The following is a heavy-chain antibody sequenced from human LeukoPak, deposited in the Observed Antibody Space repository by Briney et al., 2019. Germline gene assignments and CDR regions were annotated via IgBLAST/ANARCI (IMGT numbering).Heavy chain of an antibody. D-gene: IGHD5-18*01. CDR1: GGSFSGYY. J-gene: IGHJ4*02. CDR3: ARRMARNLARGPQRGYSYGYVGSGEGY. V-gene: IGHV4-34*01. Sequence: PSETLSLTCAVYGGSFSGYYWSWIRKPPGKGLEWIGEINHSGSTNYNPSLKSRVTISVDTSKNQFSLKLSSVTAADTAVYYCARRMARNLARGPQRGYSYGYVGSGEGYWGQGTLVTVSS. CDR2: INHSGST.